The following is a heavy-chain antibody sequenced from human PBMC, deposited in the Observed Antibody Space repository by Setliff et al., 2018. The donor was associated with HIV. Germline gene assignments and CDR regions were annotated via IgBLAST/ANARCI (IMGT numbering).Heavy chain of an antibody. J-gene: IGHJ4*02. CDR2: ISRSTSNT. CDR1: GGSISSSG. V-gene: IGHV3-11*06. CDR3: ARGSLWFGKLHSDY. Sequence: LSLTCTVSGGSISSSGYYWGWIRQAPGKGLEWISYISRSTSNTKYADSVKGRFTISRDNSEGTLYLQMSSLRAEDTAVYYCARGSLWFGKLHSDYWGQGTLVTVSS. D-gene: IGHD3-10*01.